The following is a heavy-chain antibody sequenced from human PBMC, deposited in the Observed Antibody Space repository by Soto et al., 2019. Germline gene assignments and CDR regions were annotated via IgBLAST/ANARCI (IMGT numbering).Heavy chain of an antibody. Sequence: SETLSLTCTVSGGSVSSGSYYWSWIRQPPGKGLEWIGYIYYSRSTNYNPSLKSRVTISVDTSKNQFSLKLSSVTAADTAVYYCARDNWNYVDYWGQGTLVTVSS. D-gene: IGHD3-3*01. V-gene: IGHV4-61*01. CDR2: IYYSRST. CDR3: ARDNWNYVDY. CDR1: GGSVSSGSYY. J-gene: IGHJ4*02.